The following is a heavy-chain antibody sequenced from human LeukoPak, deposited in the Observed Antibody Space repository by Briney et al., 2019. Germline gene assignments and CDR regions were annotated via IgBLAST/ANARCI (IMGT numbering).Heavy chain of an antibody. V-gene: IGHV4-34*01. Sequence: TSETLSLTCAVYGGSFSGYYWSWIRQPPGKGLEWIGEINNSGSTNYNPSLKSRVTISLDTSKNQFSLKLSSVTAADTAVYYCARRLTYYDYVWGSYRHPWYFDLWGRGTLVTVSS. CDR1: GGSFSGYY. J-gene: IGHJ2*01. D-gene: IGHD3-16*02. CDR3: ARRLTYYDYVWGSYRHPWYFDL. CDR2: INNSGST.